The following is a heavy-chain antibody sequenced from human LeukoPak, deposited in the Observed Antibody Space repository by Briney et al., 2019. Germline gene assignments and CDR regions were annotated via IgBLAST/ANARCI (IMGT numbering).Heavy chain of an antibody. J-gene: IGHJ6*03. V-gene: IGHV1-2*02. CDR2: INPNSGGT. CDR3: ARGPCGSCLYYYYMDV. D-gene: IGHD2-15*01. Sequence: GASVKVSCKASGYTFTGYYMHWVRQAPGQGLEWMGWINPNSGGTNYAQKFQGRVTMTRDTSISTAYMELSRLRSDDAAVYYCARGPCGSCLYYYYMDVWGKGTTVTVSS. CDR1: GYTFTGYY.